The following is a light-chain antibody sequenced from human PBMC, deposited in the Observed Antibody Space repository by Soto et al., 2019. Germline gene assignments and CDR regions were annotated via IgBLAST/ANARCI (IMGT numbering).Light chain of an antibody. Sequence: QSVLTQPASMSGSPGQSITISCTGTSSDVGGYNYVSWYQQHPGKAPKLMIYEVSNRPSGVSNRFSGSKSGNTASLTISGLQAEDEADYYCSSYTSSSTLENVFGTGTKVTV. CDR3: SSYTSSSTLENV. V-gene: IGLV2-14*01. CDR1: SSDVGGYNY. J-gene: IGLJ1*01. CDR2: EVS.